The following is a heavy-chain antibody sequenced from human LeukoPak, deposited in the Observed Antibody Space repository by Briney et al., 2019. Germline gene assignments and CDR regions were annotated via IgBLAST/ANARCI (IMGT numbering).Heavy chain of an antibody. CDR3: ARDGVWWFGELLRNYYYGMDV. CDR2: IKQDGSEK. D-gene: IGHD3-10*01. J-gene: IGHJ6*02. Sequence: PGGSLRLSCAASGFTFSSYWMSWVRQAPGKGLEWVANIKQDGSEKYYVDAVNGRFTISRDNAKHSLYLQMNRLRAEDTAVYYCARDGVWWFGELLRNYYYGMDVWGQGTTVTVSS. CDR1: GFTFSSYW. V-gene: IGHV3-7*01.